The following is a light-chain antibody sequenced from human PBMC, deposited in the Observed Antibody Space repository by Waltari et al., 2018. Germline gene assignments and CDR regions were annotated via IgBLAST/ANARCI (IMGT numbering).Light chain of an antibody. J-gene: IGLJ1*01. CDR3: CSYATGITYV. CDR1: SSDVGGHNV. Sequence: QSALTQPASVSGSPGQSITISCTGTSSDVGGHNVVSWYQHHPGKAPRVLIYEVIKRPYGVSRRFSASKSGNTASLTISGLQAEDEADYYCCSYATGITYVFGTGTRVTVL. V-gene: IGLV2-23*02. CDR2: EVI.